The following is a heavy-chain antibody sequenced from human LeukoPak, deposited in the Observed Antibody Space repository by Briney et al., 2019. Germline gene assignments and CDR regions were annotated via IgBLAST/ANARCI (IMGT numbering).Heavy chain of an antibody. Sequence: GESLKISCKGFGYSFTSSWIGWVRQMPGKGLEWMGIIHPGDSDTRYSPSFQGQVTISADKSISTAYLQWSSLKASDTAMYYCARASGYHYPNFYYGMDVWGQGTTVTVSS. CDR3: ARASGYHYPNFYYGMDV. D-gene: IGHD5-12*01. V-gene: IGHV5-51*01. CDR1: GYSFTSSW. CDR2: IHPGDSDT. J-gene: IGHJ6*02.